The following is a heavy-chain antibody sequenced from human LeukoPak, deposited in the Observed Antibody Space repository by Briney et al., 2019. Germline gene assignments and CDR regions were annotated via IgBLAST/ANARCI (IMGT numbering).Heavy chain of an antibody. CDR2: INPSGGST. V-gene: IGHV1-46*01. CDR1: GYIFTSYY. Sequence: ASVKVSCKASGYIFTSYYMHWVRQAPGQGLEWMGIINPSGGSTSYAQKFQGRVTINADQSTSTAYMELSSLRSEDTAVYYCARSLIDYGGSYDAFDIWGQGTMVTISS. CDR3: ARSLIDYGGSYDAFDI. D-gene: IGHD4-23*01. J-gene: IGHJ3*02.